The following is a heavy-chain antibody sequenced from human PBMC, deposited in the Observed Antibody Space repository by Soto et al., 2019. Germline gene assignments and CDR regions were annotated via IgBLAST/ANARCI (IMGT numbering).Heavy chain of an antibody. V-gene: IGHV3-30-3*01. J-gene: IGHJ6*02. CDR2: ISYDGSNK. CDR3: ARDRTNRYCSSTSCSPYFYYGMDV. CDR1: GFTFSSYA. D-gene: IGHD2-2*01. Sequence: GGSLRLSCAASGFTFSSYAMHWVRQAPGKGLEWVAVISYDGSNKYYADSVKGRFTISRDNSKNTLYLQMNSLRAEDTAVYYCARDRTNRYCSSTSCSPYFYYGMDVWGQGTTVTVSS.